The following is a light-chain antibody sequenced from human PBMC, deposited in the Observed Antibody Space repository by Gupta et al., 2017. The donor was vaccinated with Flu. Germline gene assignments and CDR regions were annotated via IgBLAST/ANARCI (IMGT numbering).Light chain of an antibody. Sequence: GTLSVSPGERVTLSCRASQENRTSYLAWYQQKRGQAPRLLIYGTSGRATGIPDRFSGSGSGTDFTLIISSREPEDFAVYFCQHLGNSPGTFGQGTKLE. CDR3: QHLGNSPGT. CDR1: QENRTSY. CDR2: GTS. J-gene: IGKJ1*01. V-gene: IGKV3-20*01.